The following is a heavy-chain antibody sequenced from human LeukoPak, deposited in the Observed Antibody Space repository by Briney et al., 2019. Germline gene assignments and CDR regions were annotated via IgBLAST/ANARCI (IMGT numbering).Heavy chain of an antibody. V-gene: IGHV4-59*08. CDR1: SDSIPSPY. J-gene: IGHJ4*02. CDR3: ASLSLTLGGD. CDR2: ISYTGST. Sequence: SETLSLTCTVSSDSIPSPYWSWIRQSPGKGLEWIAYISYTGSTRYNPSFKSRVTISVDTSKNQFSLKLNSVTAADTAVYYCASLSLTLGGDWGQGTLVTVSS. D-gene: IGHD3-10*01.